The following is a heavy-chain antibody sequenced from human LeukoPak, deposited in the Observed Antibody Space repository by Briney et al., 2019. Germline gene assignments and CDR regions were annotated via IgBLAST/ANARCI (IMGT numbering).Heavy chain of an antibody. V-gene: IGHV3-74*01. D-gene: IGHD1-1*01. CDR2: MDPAGRTI. Sequence: RGSLRLSCAASGFTFSSYWMHWVRQAPGKGLEWVSRMDPAGRTIDYADSVKGRFTISRDNAKDTLYLQMSSLRDEDTAVYHCISDLCGRDDQWGRGTLVTVSS. CDR1: GFTFSSYW. J-gene: IGHJ5*02. CDR3: ISDLCGRDDQ.